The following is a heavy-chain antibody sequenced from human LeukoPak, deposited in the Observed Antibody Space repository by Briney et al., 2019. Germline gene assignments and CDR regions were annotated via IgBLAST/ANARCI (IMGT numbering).Heavy chain of an antibody. CDR2: INPKSGGT. Sequence: ASVKVSCKASGYTFTGYYLHWVRQAPGQGLEWMGWINPKSGGTNYAQKFQGRVTMTRETSISTVHMELSRLRSDDTAVYFCAREKMVGAPKLLDYWGQGTLVTVSS. D-gene: IGHD1-26*01. V-gene: IGHV1-2*02. CDR1: GYTFTGYY. J-gene: IGHJ4*02. CDR3: AREKMVGAPKLLDY.